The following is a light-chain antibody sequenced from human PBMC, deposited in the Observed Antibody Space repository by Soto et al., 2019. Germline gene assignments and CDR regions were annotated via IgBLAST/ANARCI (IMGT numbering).Light chain of an antibody. CDR2: EVN. CDR1: SSDVGSYTY. J-gene: IGLJ1*01. V-gene: IGLV2-14*01. Sequence: QSSLTQPASVSGSPRQSITISCTGASSDVGSYTYVSWYQQHPGKAPKLMIYEVNNRPSGVSNRFSGSKSGNTASLTISGLQAEDEADYYCSSYTSSSTLCVCGTGTKVTVL. CDR3: SSYTSSSTLCV.